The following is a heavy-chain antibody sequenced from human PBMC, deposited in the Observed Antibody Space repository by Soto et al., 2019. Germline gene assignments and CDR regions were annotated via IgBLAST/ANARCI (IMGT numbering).Heavy chain of an antibody. V-gene: IGHV1-69*01. Sequence: QVLLVQSGAEVKKPGSSTQVSCKASGGTFSTYAFTWVRQAPGQGFEWIGGVIPLFGTTNYAHKFRGRVTVTADESTSTVYMELNSLRSEDTAMYYCARAHGTSWYNWFDPWGQGTLVTVSS. CDR3: ARAHGTSWYNWFDP. J-gene: IGHJ5*02. CDR2: VIPLFGTT. CDR1: GGTFSTYA. D-gene: IGHD6-13*01.